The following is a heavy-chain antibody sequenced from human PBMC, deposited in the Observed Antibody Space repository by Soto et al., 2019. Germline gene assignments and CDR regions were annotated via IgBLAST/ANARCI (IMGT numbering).Heavy chain of an antibody. CDR2: IRSRAYGGTT. CDR3: TSQTGDYYGSGSLDYYYGMDV. CDR1: GFTFGDYA. D-gene: IGHD3-10*01. J-gene: IGHJ6*02. Sequence: GGSPRLSCTASGFTFGDYAMSWFRQAPGKGLEWVGFIRSRAYGGTTEYAASVKGRFTISRDDSKSIAYLQMNSLKTEDTAVYYCTSQTGDYYGSGSLDYYYGMDVWGQGTTVTAP. V-gene: IGHV3-49*03.